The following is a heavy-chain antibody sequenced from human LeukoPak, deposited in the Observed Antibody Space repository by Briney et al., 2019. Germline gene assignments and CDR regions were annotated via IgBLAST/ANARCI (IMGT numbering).Heavy chain of an antibody. CDR2: INPNSGGT. CDR1: GYILTGYY. D-gene: IGHD5-24*01. Sequence: ASVKVSCKASGYILTGYYMHWVRQAPGQGLEWMGWINPNSGGTNKAQKFQGRVTMTRDTSISTAYMELSRLRSDDTAGYYCARGAIRDGYTYWGQGTLVTVSS. V-gene: IGHV1-2*02. J-gene: IGHJ4*02. CDR3: ARGAIRDGYTY.